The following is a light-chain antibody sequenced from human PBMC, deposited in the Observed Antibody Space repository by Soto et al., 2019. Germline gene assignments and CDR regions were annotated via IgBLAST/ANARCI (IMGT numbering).Light chain of an antibody. V-gene: IGLV2-11*01. J-gene: IGLJ1*01. CDR3: CLYAGSYYV. Sequence: QSALTQPRSVSGSPGQSVTISCTGTSSDVGDYNYVSWYQQHPGKAPKLMIYDVSKRPSGVPDRFSGSKSGNTASLTISGLQAEDEADYYCCLYAGSYYVFGTGTKVTVL. CDR1: SSDVGDYNY. CDR2: DVS.